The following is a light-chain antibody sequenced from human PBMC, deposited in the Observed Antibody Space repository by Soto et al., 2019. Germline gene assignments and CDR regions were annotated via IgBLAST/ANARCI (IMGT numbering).Light chain of an antibody. CDR1: QSISNW. V-gene: IGKV1-5*02. J-gene: IGKJ1*01. CDR2: HAS. Sequence: DIHLTPSPSTLCASVEDRFPIICRASQSISNWWAWYQQSQGTGPQLLIYHASTSESGVPSRFSGSGSETEFTLTISSLQHDDFATYYRQQYRTYTFGQGTKVDIK. CDR3: QQYRTYT.